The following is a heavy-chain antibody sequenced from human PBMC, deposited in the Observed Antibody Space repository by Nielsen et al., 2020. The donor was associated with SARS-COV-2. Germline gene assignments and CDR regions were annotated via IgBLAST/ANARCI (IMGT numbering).Heavy chain of an antibody. J-gene: IGHJ1*01. D-gene: IGHD1-26*01. CDR2: IYSGGLT. CDR1: GFIVSSNF. CDR3: AREGRGFDFQY. Sequence: GESLKISCAASGFIVSSNFMTWVRQAPGKGLEWVSVIYSGGLTYYADSVKGRFTISRHSSKNTVYLQMNSLRAEDTAVYYCAREGRGFDFQYWGQGTLVTVSS. V-gene: IGHV3-53*04.